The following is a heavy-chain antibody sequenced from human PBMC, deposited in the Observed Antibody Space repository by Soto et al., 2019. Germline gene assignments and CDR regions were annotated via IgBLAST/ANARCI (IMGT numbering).Heavy chain of an antibody. CDR2: ISGSGGST. CDR3: AREPRVGATGSYYGMDV. D-gene: IGHD1-26*01. V-gene: IGHV3-23*01. CDR1: GLTFSSYA. J-gene: IGHJ6*02. Sequence: PGGSLRLSCAASGLTFSSYAMSWVRQAPGKGLEWVSAISGSGGSTYYADSVKGRFTISRDNSKNTLYLQMNSLRSEDTAVYYCAREPRVGATGSYYGMDVWGQGTTVTVSS.